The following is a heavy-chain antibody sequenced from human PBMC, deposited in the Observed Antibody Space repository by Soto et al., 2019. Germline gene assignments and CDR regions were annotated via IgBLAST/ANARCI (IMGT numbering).Heavy chain of an antibody. Sequence: GASVKVSCKASGYTFTSYAMHWVRQAPGQRLEWMGWINAGNGNTKYSQKFQGRVTITRDTSASTAYMELSSLRSEDTAVYYCARDWPGAYYYYYYMDVWGKGTTVTVSS. CDR2: INAGNGNT. V-gene: IGHV1-3*01. CDR3: ARDWPGAYYYYYYMDV. J-gene: IGHJ6*03. CDR1: GYTFTSYA.